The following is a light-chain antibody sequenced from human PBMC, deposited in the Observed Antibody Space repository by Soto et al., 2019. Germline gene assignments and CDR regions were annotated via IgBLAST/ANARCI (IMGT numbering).Light chain of an antibody. CDR1: QGISSY. V-gene: IGKV1-9*01. CDR3: QQLNSYPRT. J-gene: IGKJ1*01. CDR2: AAS. Sequence: DIQLTQSPSFLSASVGDRVTITCRASQGISSYLAWYQQKPGKAPKLLIYAASTLQSGVPSRLSGSGSGTQFTLTISSLQPVDFATYYCQQLNSYPRTFGQGTKVEIK.